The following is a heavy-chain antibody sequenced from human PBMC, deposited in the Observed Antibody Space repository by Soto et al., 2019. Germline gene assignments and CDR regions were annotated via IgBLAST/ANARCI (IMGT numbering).Heavy chain of an antibody. J-gene: IGHJ4*02. CDR1: GFTVSSNY. CDR3: AILSN. CDR2: IYSDGTT. V-gene: IGHV3-53*01. Sequence: PGGSLRLSCAASGFTVSSNYMNWVRQAPGKGLEWVSIIYSDGTTSYADSVKGRFTISRDNFKNTLHLQMNSLRAEDTAVYYCAILSNWGQGXLVTVYS. D-gene: IGHD6-6*01.